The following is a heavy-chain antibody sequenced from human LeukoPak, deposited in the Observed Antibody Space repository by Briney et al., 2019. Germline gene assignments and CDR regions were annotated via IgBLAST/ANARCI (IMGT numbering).Heavy chain of an antibody. CDR3: SRYVDTPLDY. CDR1: GFTFSGSS. CDR2: IRSKANSYAT. D-gene: IGHD5-18*01. J-gene: IGHJ4*02. V-gene: IGHV3-73*01. Sequence: GGSLRLSCAASGFTFSGSSIHWVRQASGKGLEWVGRIRSKANSYATAYAASVAGRFTVSRDDSQNTAYLQMNSLKTEDAAVYYCSRYVDTPLDYWGQGALVTVSS.